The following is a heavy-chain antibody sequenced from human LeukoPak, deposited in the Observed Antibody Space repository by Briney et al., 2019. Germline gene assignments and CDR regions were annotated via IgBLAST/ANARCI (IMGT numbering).Heavy chain of an antibody. CDR2: ISGSGGST. J-gene: IGHJ4*02. CDR1: GFTFSSYA. V-gene: IGHV3-23*01. Sequence: PGGSLRLSCAASGFTFSSYAMSWVRQAPGKGLEWVSGISGSGGSTYYADSVKGRFTISRDNSKSTLYLQMSSLRAEDTAVYLCVKDLRSDFMGVLSRYLSYWGQGTLVTVSS. CDR3: VKDLRSDFMGVLSRYLSY. D-gene: IGHD2/OR15-2a*01.